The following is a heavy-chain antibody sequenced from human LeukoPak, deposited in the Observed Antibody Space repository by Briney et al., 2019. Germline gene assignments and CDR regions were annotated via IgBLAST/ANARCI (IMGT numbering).Heavy chain of an antibody. CDR3: AREGIDYGDYRGMDV. CDR1: GFTFSSYA. Sequence: GRSLRLSCAASGFTFSSYAMHWVRQAPGKGLEWVAVISYDGSNKYYADSVKGRFTISRDNSKNTLYPQMNSLRAEDTAVYYCAREGIDYGDYRGMDVWGQGTTVTVSS. D-gene: IGHD4-17*01. V-gene: IGHV3-30-3*01. J-gene: IGHJ6*02. CDR2: ISYDGSNK.